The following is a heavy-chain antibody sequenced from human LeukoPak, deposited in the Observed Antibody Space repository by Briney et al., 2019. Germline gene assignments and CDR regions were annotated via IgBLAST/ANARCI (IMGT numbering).Heavy chain of an antibody. CDR3: AKGYTTGWSEGYLDY. Sequence: GGCLRLSCAASGFSLSNYAMNWVPKTPGKGLEWVSGISGGNTYYGDSVRGRFTISRDSSKNTLYLHMDFLRAEDTAVYLCAKGYTTGWSEGYLDYWGQGTLVSVSS. D-gene: IGHD6-19*01. V-gene: IGHV3-23*01. CDR2: ISGGNT. CDR1: GFSLSNYA. J-gene: IGHJ4*02.